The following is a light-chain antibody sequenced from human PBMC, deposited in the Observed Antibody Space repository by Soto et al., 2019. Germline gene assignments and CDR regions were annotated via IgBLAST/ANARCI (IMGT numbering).Light chain of an antibody. Sequence: DIQMTQSPSTLSASVGDRVTITCRASQSISTSLAWYQQRPGKAPKLLISAASNLESGVPSRFSGIGSGTEFTLTITSLQPDDFATYFCQQYDDNSPTFGPGTKVDSK. V-gene: IGKV1-5*01. CDR3: QQYDDNSPT. J-gene: IGKJ3*01. CDR1: QSISTS. CDR2: AAS.